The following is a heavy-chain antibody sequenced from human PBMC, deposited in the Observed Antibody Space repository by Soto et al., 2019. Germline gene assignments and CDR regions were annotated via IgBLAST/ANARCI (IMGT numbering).Heavy chain of an antibody. D-gene: IGHD2-21*01. CDR3: ARVRDGEVFDY. J-gene: IGHJ4*02. V-gene: IGHV1-3*01. CDR2: INAGNGNT. Sequence: QVRLVQSGAEVKKPGASVKVSCKASGYTFTSYAMHWVRQAPGQRLEWMGWINAGNGNTKYSQKFQGRVTITRDTSASTAYMELSSLRSEDTAVYYCARVRDGEVFDYWGQGTLGTVSS. CDR1: GYTFTSYA.